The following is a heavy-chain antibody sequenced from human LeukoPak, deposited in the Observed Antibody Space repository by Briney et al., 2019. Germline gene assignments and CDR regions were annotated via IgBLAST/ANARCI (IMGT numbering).Heavy chain of an antibody. J-gene: IGHJ4*02. D-gene: IGHD2-15*01. CDR1: GFTFSSYW. CDR2: IKQDGSEK. Sequence: PGGSLRLSCAASGFTFSSYWMSWVRQAPGKGLEWVANIKQDGSEKYYVDSVKGRFTISRDNAKNSLYLQMNSLRAEDTAVYYCARGAGPYCSGGSCYLEGDYWGQGTLVTVSS. CDR3: ARGAGPYCSGGSCYLEGDY. V-gene: IGHV3-7*05.